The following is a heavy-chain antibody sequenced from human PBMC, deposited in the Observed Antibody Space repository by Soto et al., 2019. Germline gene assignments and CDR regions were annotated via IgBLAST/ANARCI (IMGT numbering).Heavy chain of an antibody. V-gene: IGHV4-34*01. CDR3: ARIYGGNSADY. CDR2: INHSGST. CDR1: GGSFSGYY. J-gene: IGHJ4*02. D-gene: IGHD5-12*01. Sequence: SETLSLTCAVYGGSFSGYYWSWIRQPPGKGLEWIGEINHSGSTNYNPSLKSRVTISVDTSINTAYLQWSSLKASDTAMYYCARIYGGNSADYWGQGSLVTVSS.